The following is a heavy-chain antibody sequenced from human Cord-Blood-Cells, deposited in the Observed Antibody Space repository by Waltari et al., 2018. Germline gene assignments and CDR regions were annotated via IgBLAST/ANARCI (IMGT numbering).Heavy chain of an antibody. CDR2: ISGSVGST. CDR1: GFTFSSYA. Sequence: EVQLLESGGGLVQPGGSLRLSCAASGFTFSSYAMSWVRQAPGKGLDGVSAISGSVGSTYYADSVKGRFTISRDNSKNTLYLQMNSLRAEDTAVYYCAKEPSRGNWYYFDYWGQGTLVTVSS. CDR3: AKEPSRGNWYYFDY. J-gene: IGHJ4*02. D-gene: IGHD1-1*01. V-gene: IGHV3-23*01.